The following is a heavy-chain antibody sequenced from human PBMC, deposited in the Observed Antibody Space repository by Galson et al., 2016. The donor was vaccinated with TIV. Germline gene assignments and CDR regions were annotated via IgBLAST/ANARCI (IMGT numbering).Heavy chain of an antibody. J-gene: IGHJ4*02. CDR3: ARPPYCGGDCYKYDQ. Sequence: SVKVSCKASGYSFTTYAMHWVRQAPGQRLEWMGWINAGNGNTKYSQKFQDRVTITRDSSANTAYMELSSLRSEDTAVYYCARPPYCGGDCYKYDQWGQGTLVTVSS. V-gene: IGHV1-3*01. CDR2: INAGNGNT. CDR1: GYSFTTYA. D-gene: IGHD2-21*01.